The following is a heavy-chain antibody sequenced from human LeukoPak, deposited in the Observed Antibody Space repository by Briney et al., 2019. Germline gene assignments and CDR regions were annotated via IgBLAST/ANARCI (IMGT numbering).Heavy chain of an antibody. V-gene: IGHV4-39*01. J-gene: IGHJ4*02. CDR3: ARHIGGPLYSSSWYAYSL. Sequence: SETLSLTCTVSGGSISSSSYCWGRIRQPPGKGLEWIGSICYSGSTYYNPSIKSRVTISVDTSKNQFSLKLSSVTAADTSGYYCARHIGGPLYSSSWYAYSLWGQGTLVTVSS. CDR1: GGSISSSSYC. D-gene: IGHD6-13*01. CDR2: ICYSGST.